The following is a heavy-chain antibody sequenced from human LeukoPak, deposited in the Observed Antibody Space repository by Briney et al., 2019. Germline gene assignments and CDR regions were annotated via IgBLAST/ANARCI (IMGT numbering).Heavy chain of an antibody. CDR1: GYTFTSYD. J-gene: IGHJ4*02. D-gene: IGHD3-3*01. V-gene: IGHV1-2*02. CDR2: INPNSGGT. CDR3: ARTGVERFLEWLLMDYFDY. Sequence: ASVKVSCKASGYTFTSYDINWVRQATGQGLEWMGWINPNSGGTNYAQKFQGRVTMTRDTSISTAYMELSRLRSDDTAVYYCARTGVERFLEWLLMDYFDYWGQGTLVTVSS.